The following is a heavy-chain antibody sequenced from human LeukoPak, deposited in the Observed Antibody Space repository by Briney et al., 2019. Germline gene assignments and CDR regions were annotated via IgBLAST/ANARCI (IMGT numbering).Heavy chain of an antibody. CDR1: GGSLSRYY. Sequence: SETLTLTCTVSGGSLSRYYWSCIRHPGGKGLKWIGRIYSSGGTNFNPSLKRRVTLSVNISQNQFSLKLRYLSAADTAVYYCARGLGSAFDIWGQGTMVTVSS. CDR2: IYSSGGT. CDR3: ARGLGSAFDI. V-gene: IGHV4-4*07. J-gene: IGHJ3*02. D-gene: IGHD2-15*01.